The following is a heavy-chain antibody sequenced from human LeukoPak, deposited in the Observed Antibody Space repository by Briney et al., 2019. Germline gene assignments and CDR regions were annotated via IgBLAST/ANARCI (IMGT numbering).Heavy chain of an antibody. CDR2: INHSGST. CDR1: GGSFSGYY. D-gene: IGHD2-2*01. Sequence: SETLSLTCAVYGGSFSGYYWSWIRQPPGKGLEWIGEINHSGSTNYNPSLKSRVTISVDTSKNQFSLKLSSVTAADTAVYYCAREIGYCSSTSCSDYWGQGTLVTVSS. CDR3: AREIGYCSSTSCSDY. V-gene: IGHV4-34*01. J-gene: IGHJ4*02.